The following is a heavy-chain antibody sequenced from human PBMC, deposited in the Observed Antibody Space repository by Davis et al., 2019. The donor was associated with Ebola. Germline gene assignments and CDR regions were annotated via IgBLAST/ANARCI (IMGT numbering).Heavy chain of an antibody. J-gene: IGHJ4*02. V-gene: IGHV3-33*01. CDR2: IWYDGSNK. CDR1: GFTFSSYG. D-gene: IGHD6-19*01. CDR3: ARSPFSMWLIDY. Sequence: GESLKISCAASGFTFSSYGMHWVRQAPGEGLEWVAVIWYDGSNKYYADSVKGRFTISRDNSKNTLYLQMNSLRAEDTAVYYCARSPFSMWLIDYWGQGTLVTVSS.